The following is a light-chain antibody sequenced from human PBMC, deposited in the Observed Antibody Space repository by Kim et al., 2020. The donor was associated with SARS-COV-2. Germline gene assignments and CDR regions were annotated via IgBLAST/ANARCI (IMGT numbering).Light chain of an antibody. J-gene: IGKJ2*01. Sequence: SPGERATLSCRASQSGSSSYLAWYQQKPGQAPRLLIYGASSRATGIPDRFSGSGSGTDFTLTISRLEPEDFAVYYCQQYGSSPKYTFGQGTKLEI. CDR3: QQYGSSPKYT. V-gene: IGKV3-20*01. CDR1: QSGSSSY. CDR2: GAS.